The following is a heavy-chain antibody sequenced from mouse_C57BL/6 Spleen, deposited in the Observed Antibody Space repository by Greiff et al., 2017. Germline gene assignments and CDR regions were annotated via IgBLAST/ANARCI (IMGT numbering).Heavy chain of an antibody. CDR2: INPSSGYN. D-gene: IGHD2-3*01. V-gene: IGHV1-7*01. J-gene: IGHJ1*03. CDR1: GYTFTSYW. CDR3: ARSGMGDGYYRDFCV. Sequence: QVQLQQSGAELAKPGASVKLSCKASGYTFTSYWMHWVKQRPGQGLEWIGYINPSSGYNKYNQKFKDKATLTADKSSSTAYMQLSSLRYEDSAVYFCARSGMGDGYYRDFCVWGTGTTVTVSS.